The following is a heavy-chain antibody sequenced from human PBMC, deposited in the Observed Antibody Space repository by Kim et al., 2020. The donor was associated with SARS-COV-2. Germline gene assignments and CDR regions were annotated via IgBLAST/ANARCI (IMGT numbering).Heavy chain of an antibody. CDR3: AKGGDLEWLLKGPTPPYYMDV. CDR1: GFTFSSYA. V-gene: IGHV3-23*01. Sequence: GGSLRLSCAASGFTFSSYAMSWVRQAPGKGLEWVSAISGSGGSTYYADSVKGRFTISRDNSKNTLYLQMNSLRAEDTAVYYCAKGGDLEWLLKGPTPPYYMDVWGKGTTVTVSS. CDR2: ISGSGGST. J-gene: IGHJ6*03. D-gene: IGHD3-3*01.